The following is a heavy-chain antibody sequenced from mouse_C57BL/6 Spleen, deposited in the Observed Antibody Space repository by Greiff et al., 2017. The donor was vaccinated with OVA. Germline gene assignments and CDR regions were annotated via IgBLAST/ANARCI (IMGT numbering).Heavy chain of an antibody. CDR1: GFSLTSYG. V-gene: IGHV2-2*01. Sequence: LQESGPGLVQPSQSLSITCTVSGFSLTSYGVHWVRQSPGKGLEWLGVIWSGGSTDYNAAFISRLSISKDNSKSQVFFKMNSLQADDTAIYYCARNGGYSFHWYFDVWGTGTTVTVSS. D-gene: IGHD2-3*01. J-gene: IGHJ1*03. CDR3: ARNGGYSFHWYFDV. CDR2: IWSGGST.